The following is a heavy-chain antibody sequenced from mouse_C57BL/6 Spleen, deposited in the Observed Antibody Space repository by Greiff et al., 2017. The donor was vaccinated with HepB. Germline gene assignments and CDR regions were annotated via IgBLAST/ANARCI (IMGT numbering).Heavy chain of an antibody. V-gene: IGHV1-5*01. J-gene: IGHJ2*01. CDR2: IYPGNSDT. Sequence: VHVKQSGTVLARPGASVKMSCKTSGYTFTSYWMHWVKQRPGQGLEWIGAIYPGNSDTSYNQKFKGKAKLTAVTSASTAYMELSSLTNEDSAVYYCTRSRAWDPFDYWGQGTTLTVSS. CDR3: TRSRAWDPFDY. D-gene: IGHD3-3*01. CDR1: GYTFTSYW.